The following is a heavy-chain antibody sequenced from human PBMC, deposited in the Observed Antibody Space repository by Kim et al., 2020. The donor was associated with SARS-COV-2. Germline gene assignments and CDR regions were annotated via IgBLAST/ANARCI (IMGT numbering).Heavy chain of an antibody. D-gene: IGHD1-26*01. CDR2: INPNSGGT. Sequence: ASVKVSCKASGYTFTGYYMHWVRQAPGQGIEWMGRINPNSGGTNFAQKFQGRVTMTRDTSISTAYMELSRLRSDDTAVYYCARDHGGGYGYYYYGMDVWGQGTTVTVSS. J-gene: IGHJ6*02. CDR1: GYTFTGYY. V-gene: IGHV1-2*06. CDR3: ARDHGGGYGYYYYGMDV.